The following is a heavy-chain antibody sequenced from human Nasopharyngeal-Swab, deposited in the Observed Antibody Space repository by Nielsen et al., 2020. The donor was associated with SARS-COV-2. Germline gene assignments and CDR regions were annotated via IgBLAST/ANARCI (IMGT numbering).Heavy chain of an antibody. Sequence: ASVKVSCKASGYTFTSYAMHWVRQAPGQRLEWMGWINAGNGNTKYSQKFQGRVTITRDTSASTAYMELSSLRSEGTAVYYCARDRDYYDSSGYTTPDYWGQGTLVTVSS. V-gene: IGHV1-3*01. CDR3: ARDRDYYDSSGYTTPDY. J-gene: IGHJ4*02. D-gene: IGHD3-22*01. CDR1: GYTFTSYA. CDR2: INAGNGNT.